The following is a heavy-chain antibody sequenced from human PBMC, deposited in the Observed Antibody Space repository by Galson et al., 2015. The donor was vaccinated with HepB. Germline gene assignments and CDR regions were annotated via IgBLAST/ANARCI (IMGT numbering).Heavy chain of an antibody. CDR3: ARGGIPGARNSFYRGMDV. V-gene: IGHV1-18*01. J-gene: IGHJ6*02. CDR1: GYTFTSYG. D-gene: IGHD2-2*01. CDR2: ISPYSGNT. Sequence: SVKVSCKASGYTFTSYGITWVRQAPGQGLEWMGWISPYSGNTNYAQHLLGRVTMTTDTSTTTAYLELGSLTSDDTAVYYCARGGIPGARNSFYRGMDVWGQGATVTVSS.